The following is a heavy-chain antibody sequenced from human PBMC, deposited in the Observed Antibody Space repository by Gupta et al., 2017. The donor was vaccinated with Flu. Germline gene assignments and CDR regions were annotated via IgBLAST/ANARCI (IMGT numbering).Heavy chain of an antibody. Sequence: QVQLVQSGAEVKKPGASVKVSCKASGYTFTGYYMHWVRQAPGQGLEWMGWINPNSGGTNYAQKFQGRVTMTRDTSISTAYMELSRLRSDDTAVYYCARGLNMVRGVRGSTDYWGQGTLVTVSA. D-gene: IGHD3-10*01. CDR1: GYTFTGYY. CDR3: ARGLNMVRGVRGSTDY. J-gene: IGHJ4*02. V-gene: IGHV1-2*02. CDR2: INPNSGGT.